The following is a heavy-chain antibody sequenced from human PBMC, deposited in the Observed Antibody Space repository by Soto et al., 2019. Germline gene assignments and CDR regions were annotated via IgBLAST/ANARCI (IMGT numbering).Heavy chain of an antibody. J-gene: IGHJ6*03. CDR2: IYYSGST. CDR1: GGSISSSSYY. V-gene: IGHV4-39*01. CDR3: ASPMVRPVGGYYYMDV. Sequence: SETLSLTCTVSGGSISSSSYYWGWIRQPPGKGLEWIGSIYYSGSTYYNPSLKSRVTISVDTSKNQFSLKLSSVTAEDTAVYYCASPMVRPVGGYYYMDVLCKETTLTVSS. D-gene: IGHD3-10*01.